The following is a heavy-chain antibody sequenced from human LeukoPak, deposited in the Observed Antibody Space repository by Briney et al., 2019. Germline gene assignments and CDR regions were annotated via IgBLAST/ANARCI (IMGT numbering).Heavy chain of an antibody. CDR2: IYTRGST. J-gene: IGHJ5*02. Sequence: PSETLSLTCTVSGGSISSYCWSWIRQPAGKGLEWIGRIYTRGSTIYNPSLKSRVTISVDKSKNQFSLKLSSVTAADTAVYYCARGSNWNYALEFDPWGQGTLVTVSS. CDR1: GGSISSYC. D-gene: IGHD1-7*01. CDR3: ARGSNWNYALEFDP. V-gene: IGHV4-4*07.